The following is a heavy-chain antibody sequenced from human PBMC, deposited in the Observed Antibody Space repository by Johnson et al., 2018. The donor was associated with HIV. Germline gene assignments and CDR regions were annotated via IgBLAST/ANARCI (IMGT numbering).Heavy chain of an antibody. CDR3: ARGRGGSYADAFDI. J-gene: IGHJ3*02. V-gene: IGHV3-30*04. Sequence: QVQLVESGGGVVQPGRSLRLSCAASGFIFSSYAMHWVRQAPGKGLEWVAVISYDGSNKYYADSVKGRFTISRDNSKNTLYLQMNSRRAEDTAGYYWARGRGGSYADAFDIWGQGTMVTVSS. CDR2: ISYDGSNK. D-gene: IGHD1-26*01. CDR1: GFIFSSYA.